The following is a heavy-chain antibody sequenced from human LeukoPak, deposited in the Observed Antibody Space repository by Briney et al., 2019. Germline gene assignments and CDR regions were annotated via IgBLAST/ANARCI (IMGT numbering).Heavy chain of an antibody. J-gene: IGHJ4*02. CDR2: ISSSGSTI. D-gene: IGHD6-19*01. V-gene: IGHV3-48*03. CDR1: GFTFSSYE. CDR3: ARESSGWGFDPFDY. Sequence: GGSLRLSCAASGFTFSSYEMNWVRQAPGKGLEWVSYISSSGSTIYYADSVKGRFTISRDNAKNSLYLQMNSLRAEDTAVYYCARESSGWGFDPFDYWGQGTLVTVSS.